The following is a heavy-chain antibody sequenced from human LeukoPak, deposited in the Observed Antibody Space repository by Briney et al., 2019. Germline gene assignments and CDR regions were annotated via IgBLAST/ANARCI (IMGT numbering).Heavy chain of an antibody. CDR1: GYTFTSYG. V-gene: IGHV1-18*01. J-gene: IGHJ5*02. CDR2: ISAYNGNT. CDR3: ARAIHDYNDSSGGNWFDP. Sequence: ASVKVPCKASGYTFTSYGISWVRQAPGQGLEWMGWISAYNGNTNYAQKLQGRVTMTTDTSTSTAYMELRSLRSDDTAVYYCARAIHDYNDSSGGNWFDPWGQGTLVTVSS. D-gene: IGHD3-22*01.